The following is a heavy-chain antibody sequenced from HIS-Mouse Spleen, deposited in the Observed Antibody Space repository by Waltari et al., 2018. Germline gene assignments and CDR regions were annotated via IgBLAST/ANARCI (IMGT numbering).Heavy chain of an antibody. CDR3: ARVSSGGSDFDY. V-gene: IGHV1-2*02. CDR2: INTNRGGK. CDR1: GYTFTGYY. D-gene: IGHD3-16*01. J-gene: IGHJ4*02. Sequence: QVQLVQSGAEVKKPGASVKVSCKASGYTFTGYYMHWVRQAPGQGLEWMGWINTNRGGKNYAQKFQGRVTMTRDTSISTAYMELSRLRSDDTAVYYCARVSSGGSDFDYWGQGTLVTVSS.